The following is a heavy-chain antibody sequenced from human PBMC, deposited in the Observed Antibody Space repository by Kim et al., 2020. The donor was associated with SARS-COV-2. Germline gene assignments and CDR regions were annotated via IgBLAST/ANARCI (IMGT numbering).Heavy chain of an antibody. CDR1: GYSFTTNG. V-gene: IGHV1-18*04. J-gene: IGHJ1*01. Sequence: ASVKVSCKTSGYSFTTNGISWVRQAPGGGLEWVGWIIPFNGNTEFAQKFQDRVTMTTDTSTATAYMELRSLSSDDTAVYYCGRITVARPGSGSPVGHWG. CDR2: IIPFNGNT. CDR3: GRITVARPGSGSPVGH. D-gene: IGHD1-26*01.